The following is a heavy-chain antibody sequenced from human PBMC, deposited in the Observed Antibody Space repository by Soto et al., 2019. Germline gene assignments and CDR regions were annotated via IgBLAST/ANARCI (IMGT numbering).Heavy chain of an antibody. CDR3: ARFSPPGYYYMDV. V-gene: IGHV4-31*03. CDR1: GGPISSGGYY. J-gene: IGHJ6*03. CDR2: IHYSGRT. Sequence: QVKLQESGPGLVKPSQTLSLTCTVSGGPISSGGYYWTWVRQPPGKGLEWIGYIHYSGRTFYNPSLESRVIISLDTSENQFSLKLTSVTAADTAVYYCARFSPPGYYYMDVWGKGTSVTVAS.